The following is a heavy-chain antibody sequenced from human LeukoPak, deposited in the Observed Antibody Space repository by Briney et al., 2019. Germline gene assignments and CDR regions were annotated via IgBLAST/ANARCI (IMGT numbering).Heavy chain of an antibody. CDR1: GVTFSSYG. D-gene: IGHD3-3*01. V-gene: IGHV3-30*02. CDR3: ANTLEYYDFWSGWLSFDY. Sequence: GGSLRLSCAASGVTFSSYGMHWVRQAPGKGLEWVAFIRYDGGNKYYADSVKGRFTISRDNSKSTLYLQMNSLRAEDTAVYYCANTLEYYDFWSGWLSFDYWGQGTLVTVSS. J-gene: IGHJ4*02. CDR2: IRYDGGNK.